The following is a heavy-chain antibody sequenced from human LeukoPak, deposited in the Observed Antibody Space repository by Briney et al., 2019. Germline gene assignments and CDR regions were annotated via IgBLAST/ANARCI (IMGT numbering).Heavy chain of an antibody. CDR2: IIPILGIA. D-gene: IGHD1-1*01. V-gene: IGHV1-69*04. Sequence: GSSVKVSCKASGGTFSSYAISWVRQAPGQGLEWMGRIIPILGIANYAQKFQGRVTITADKSTSTAYMELSSLRSEDTAVYYCASGTGGSNWNVVYFDYWGQGTLVTVSS. CDR3: ASGTGGSNWNVVYFDY. CDR1: GGTFSSYA. J-gene: IGHJ4*02.